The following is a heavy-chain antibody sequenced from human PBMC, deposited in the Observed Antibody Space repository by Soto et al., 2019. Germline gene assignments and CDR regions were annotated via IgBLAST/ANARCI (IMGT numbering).Heavy chain of an antibody. CDR1: GFTFSSYA. CDR2: ISYDGSNK. CDR3: ARDPFWSSGWYYYYGMDV. J-gene: IGHJ6*02. D-gene: IGHD6-19*01. V-gene: IGHV3-30-3*01. Sequence: GGSLRLSCAASGFTFSSYAMHWFRQAPGKGLEWVAVISYDGSNKYYADSVKGRFTISRDNSKNTLYLQMNSLRAEDTAVYYCARDPFWSSGWYYYYGMDVWGQGTTVTVSS.